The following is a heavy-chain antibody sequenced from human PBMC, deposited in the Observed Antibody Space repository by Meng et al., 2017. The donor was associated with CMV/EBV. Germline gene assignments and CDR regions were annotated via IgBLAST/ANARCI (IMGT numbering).Heavy chain of an antibody. CDR1: GGSISSSSNY. J-gene: IGHJ6*02. CDR2: IYYSGST. CDR3: ASGIIAAAASSVDYYYYGMDV. V-gene: IGHV4-39*07. Sequence: GSLRLSCTVSGGSISSSSNYWGWLRQPPGKGLEWIGSIYYSGSTSYNPSLKSRVTISVDTSKNQFSLKLSSVTAADTAVYYCASGIIAAAASSVDYYYYGMDVWGQGTTVTVSS. D-gene: IGHD6-13*01.